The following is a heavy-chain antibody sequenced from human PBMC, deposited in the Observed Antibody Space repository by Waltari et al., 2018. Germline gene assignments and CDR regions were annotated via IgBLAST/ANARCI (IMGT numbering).Heavy chain of an antibody. CDR2: SIYYSGST. V-gene: IGHV1-18*01. D-gene: IGHD1-26*01. CDR1: GYTFTSYG. CDR3: ARRGSYYVEAFDI. J-gene: IGHJ3*02. Sequence: QVQLVQSGAEVKKPGASVKVSCKASGYTFTSYGISWVRQAPGQGLEWIGSIYYSGSTYYNPSLKSRVTISVDTSKNQFSLKLSSVTAADTAVYYCARRGSYYVEAFDIWGQGTMVTVSS.